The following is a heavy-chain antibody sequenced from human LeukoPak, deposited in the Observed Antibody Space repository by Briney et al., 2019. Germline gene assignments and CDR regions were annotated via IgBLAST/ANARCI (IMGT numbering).Heavy chain of an antibody. J-gene: IGHJ4*02. D-gene: IGHD3-3*01. CDR1: GYTFTSYY. CDR2: INPSGGST. CDR3: ARDSKGNDFWSGYFVGPYFDY. V-gene: IGHV1-46*01. Sequence: ASVKVSCKASGYTFTSYYMHWVRLAPGQGLEWMGIINPSGGSTSYAQKFQGRVTMTRDTSTSTVYMELSSLRSEDTAVYYCARDSKGNDFWSGYFVGPYFDYWGQGTLVTVSS.